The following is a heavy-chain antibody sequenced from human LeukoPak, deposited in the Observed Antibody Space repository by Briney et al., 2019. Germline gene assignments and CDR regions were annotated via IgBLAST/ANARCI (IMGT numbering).Heavy chain of an antibody. CDR2: ISSTSNTI. CDR3: ARGTQRAFDI. V-gene: IGHV3-48*02. CDR1: GFTFSSYS. D-gene: IGHD2-2*01. Sequence: GGSLRLSCVASGFTFSSYSMHWVRQAPGKGLAWVSYISSTSNTIYYADSVKGRFTISRDNAKNSLYLQMNSLRDEGSAVYYCARGTQRAFDIWGQGTMVTVSS. J-gene: IGHJ3*02.